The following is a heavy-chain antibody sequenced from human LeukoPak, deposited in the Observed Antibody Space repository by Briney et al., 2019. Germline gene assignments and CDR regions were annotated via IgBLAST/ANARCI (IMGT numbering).Heavy chain of an antibody. Sequence: SETLSLTCTVSGGSISSSSYYWGWIRQPPGKGLEWIGSLYYSGSTYHNPSLKSRVTISVDTSKNQFALKLSSVTAADTAVYYCARGATDWFDPWGQGTLVTVSS. J-gene: IGHJ5*02. CDR2: LYYSGST. V-gene: IGHV4-39*01. CDR1: GGSISSSSYY. D-gene: IGHD5-12*01. CDR3: ARGATDWFDP.